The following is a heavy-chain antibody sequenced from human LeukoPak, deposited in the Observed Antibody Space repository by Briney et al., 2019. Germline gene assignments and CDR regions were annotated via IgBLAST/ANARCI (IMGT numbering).Heavy chain of an antibody. CDR2: IIPIFGTA. CDR1: GYTFTGYY. D-gene: IGHD3-3*01. V-gene: IGHV1-69*06. Sequence: SVKVSCKASGYTFTGYYMHWVRQAPGQGLEWMGGIIPIFGTANYAQKFQGRVTITADKSTSTAYMELRSLRSDDTAVYYCARGIGVARTYYMDVWGKGTTVTISS. CDR3: ARGIGVARTYYMDV. J-gene: IGHJ6*03.